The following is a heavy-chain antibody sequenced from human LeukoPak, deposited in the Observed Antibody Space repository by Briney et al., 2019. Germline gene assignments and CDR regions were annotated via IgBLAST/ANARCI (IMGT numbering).Heavy chain of an antibody. Sequence: SETLSLTCAVSGGSISSSNWWSWVRQPPGRGLEWFGEIYYSGSTNYNPSLKSRVTISVDKSKNQFTQKLSTVTAADTAVYYCARDSSDNWNDVQDYWGQGTLVTVSS. J-gene: IGHJ4*02. V-gene: IGHV4-4*02. CDR3: ARDSSDNWNDVQDY. D-gene: IGHD1-20*01. CDR2: IYYSGST. CDR1: GGSISSSNW.